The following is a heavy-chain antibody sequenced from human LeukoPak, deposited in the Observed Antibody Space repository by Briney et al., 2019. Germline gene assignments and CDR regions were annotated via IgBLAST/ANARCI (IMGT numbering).Heavy chain of an antibody. CDR1: GYTFTYYT. CDR2: INTNTGNP. D-gene: IGHD5-12*01. Sequence: ASGKVSCMASGYTFTYYTMNWVRQAPGQGLEWMGWINTNTGNPTYAQGFTGRFVFSLDTSVSTAFLQISSLKAADTAVYYCVRNGIYPLIYYDYWGQGTLVTVSS. J-gene: IGHJ4*02. V-gene: IGHV7-4-1*02. CDR3: VRNGIYPLIYYDY.